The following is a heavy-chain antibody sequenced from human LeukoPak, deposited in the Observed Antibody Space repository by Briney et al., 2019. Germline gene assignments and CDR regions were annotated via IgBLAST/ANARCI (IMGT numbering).Heavy chain of an antibody. CDR1: GYTLTSYD. CDR3: ARGYNQSKYRNFGTLRY. CDR2: MNPNSGNT. D-gene: IGHD2/OR15-2a*01. J-gene: IGHJ4*02. Sequence: ASVKVSCKASGYTLTSYDINWVRQATGQGLEWMGWMNPNSGNTGYAQKFQGRVTMTRNTSISTAYMELSSLRSEDTAVYYCARGYNQSKYRNFGTLRYWGQGTLVTVSS. V-gene: IGHV1-8*01.